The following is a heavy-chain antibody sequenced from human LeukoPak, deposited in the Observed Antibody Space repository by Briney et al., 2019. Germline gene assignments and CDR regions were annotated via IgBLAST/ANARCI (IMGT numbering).Heavy chain of an antibody. CDR1: GFTFSSYG. J-gene: IGHJ4*02. Sequence: AGGSLRLSCAASGFTFSSYGMHWVRQAPGKGLEWVAVIWYDGSNKYYADSVKGRFTISRDNSKNTLYLQMNSLRAEDTAVYYCARDRHDYGGNTCLDYWGQGTLVTVSS. D-gene: IGHD4-23*01. CDR3: ARDRHDYGGNTCLDY. CDR2: IWYDGSNK. V-gene: IGHV3-33*01.